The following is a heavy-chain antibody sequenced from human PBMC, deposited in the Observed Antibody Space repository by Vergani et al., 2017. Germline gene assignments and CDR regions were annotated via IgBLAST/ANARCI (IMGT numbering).Heavy chain of an antibody. J-gene: IGHJ3*02. V-gene: IGHV3-53*01. CDR3: ASSSWTDAFDI. CDR2: IYSGGST. CDR1: GFTVSSNY. D-gene: IGHD6-13*01. Sequence: EVQLVESGGGLIQPGGSLRLSCAASGFTVSSNYMSWVRQAPGKGPEWVSVIYSGGSTYYADSVKGRFTISRDNSKNTLYLQMNSLRAEDTAVYYCASSSWTDAFDIWGQGTMVTVSS.